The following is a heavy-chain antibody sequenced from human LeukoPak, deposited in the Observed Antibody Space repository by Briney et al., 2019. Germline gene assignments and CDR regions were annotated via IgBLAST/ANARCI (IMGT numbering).Heavy chain of an antibody. V-gene: IGHV3-23*01. CDR3: AKHSYDSSGYYSIDY. CDR1: GFTLTSYA. D-gene: IGHD3-22*01. CDR2: IIGSVHST. Sequence: GGSLRLSCAASGFTLTSYAMSWVRQAPEKRLKWISAIIGSVHSTYYADSVKGRFTISRDNSKNTLYLQMNSLRAEDTAVYYCAKHSYDSSGYYSIDYWGQGTLVTVFS. J-gene: IGHJ4*02.